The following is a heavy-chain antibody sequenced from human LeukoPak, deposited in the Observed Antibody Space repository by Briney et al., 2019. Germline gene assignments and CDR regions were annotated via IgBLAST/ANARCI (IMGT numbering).Heavy chain of an antibody. CDR2: INHSGST. D-gene: IGHD5-18*01. J-gene: IGHJ6*02. CDR3: ARGRRQLWLNADYYYYYGMDV. CDR1: GGSFSGYY. Sequence: PSETRSLTCAVYGGSFSGYYWSSIRQPPGKGLEWIGEINHSGSTNYNPSLKSRVTISVDTSKNQFSLKLSSVTAADTAVYYCARGRRQLWLNADYYYYYGMDVWGQGTTVTVSS. V-gene: IGHV4-34*01.